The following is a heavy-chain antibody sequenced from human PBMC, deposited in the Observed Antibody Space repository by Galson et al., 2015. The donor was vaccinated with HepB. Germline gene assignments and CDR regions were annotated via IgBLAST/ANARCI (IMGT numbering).Heavy chain of an antibody. Sequence: SVKVSCKASGYTFTSYGISWVRQAPGQGLEWMGWISAYNGNTNYAQKLQGRVTMTPDTSTSTAYMELRSLRSDDTAVYYCAREDRITIFGVVPLPGDYWGQGTLVTVSS. CDR2: ISAYNGNT. J-gene: IGHJ4*02. V-gene: IGHV1-18*01. CDR3: AREDRITIFGVVPLPGDY. CDR1: GYTFTSYG. D-gene: IGHD3-3*01.